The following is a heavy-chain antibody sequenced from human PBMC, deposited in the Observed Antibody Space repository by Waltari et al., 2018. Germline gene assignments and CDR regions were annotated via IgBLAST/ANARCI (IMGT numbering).Heavy chain of an antibody. J-gene: IGHJ4*02. CDR2: IYYSGST. D-gene: IGHD3-22*01. CDR3: ARAGDYDGLAGDDY. CDR1: GGPISSYY. V-gene: IGHV4-59*01. Sequence: QVQLQESGPGLVKPSETLSLTCTVSGGPISSYYWSWIRQPPGKGLEWIGYIYYSGSTNYNPSLKSRVTISVDTSKNQFSLKLSSVTAADTAVYYCARAGDYDGLAGDDYWGQGTLVTVSS.